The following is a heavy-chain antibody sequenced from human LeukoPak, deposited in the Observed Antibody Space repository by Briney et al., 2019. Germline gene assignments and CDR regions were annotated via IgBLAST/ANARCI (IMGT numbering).Heavy chain of an antibody. D-gene: IGHD3-16*01. Sequence: PGGSLRLSCAASGFTFSSYSMNWVRQAPGKGLEWVSSISSSSSYIYYADSVKGRFTISRDNAKNSLYLQMNSLRAEDTAVYYCARGRGDDPQPYPDYWGQGTLVTVSS. CDR3: ARGRGDDPQPYPDY. CDR2: ISSSSSYI. CDR1: GFTFSSYS. J-gene: IGHJ4*02. V-gene: IGHV3-21*01.